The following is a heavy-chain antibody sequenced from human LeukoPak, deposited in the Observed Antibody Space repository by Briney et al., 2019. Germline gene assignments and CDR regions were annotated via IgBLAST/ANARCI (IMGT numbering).Heavy chain of an antibody. Sequence: SETLSLTCTVSGGSISSYYWSWIRQPAGKGLEWIGRIYTSGSTNYNPSLKSRVTMSVDTSKNQFSLKLSSVAATDTAVYYCTRGRLRTASDSWGQGTLVTVSS. CDR2: IYTSGST. D-gene: IGHD5-12*01. CDR1: GGSISSYY. CDR3: TRGRLRTASDS. J-gene: IGHJ4*02. V-gene: IGHV4-4*07.